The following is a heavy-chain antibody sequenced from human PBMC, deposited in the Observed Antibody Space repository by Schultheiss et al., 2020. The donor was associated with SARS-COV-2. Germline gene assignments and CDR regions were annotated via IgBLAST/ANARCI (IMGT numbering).Heavy chain of an antibody. V-gene: IGHV4-61*01. J-gene: IGHJ4*02. CDR3: ARDAGTYCGGDCYSAPFDY. CDR1: GGSVSSGSYY. Sequence: SETLSLTCTVSGGSVSSGSYYWSWIRQPPGKGLEWIGYIYYSGSTNYNPSLKSRVTISVDTSKNQFSLKLSSVTAADTAVYYCARDAGTYCGGDCYSAPFDYWGQGTLVTVSS. CDR2: IYYSGST. D-gene: IGHD2-21*02.